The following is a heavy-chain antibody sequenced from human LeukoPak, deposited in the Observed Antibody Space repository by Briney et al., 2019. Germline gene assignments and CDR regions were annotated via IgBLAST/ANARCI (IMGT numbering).Heavy chain of an antibody. J-gene: IGHJ4*02. CDR3: ARVPWGSGSYSTYFDY. CDR1: GGSFSGYY. Sequence: SETLSLTCAVYGGSFSGYYWSWIRQPPGKGLEWIGEINHSGSTNYNPSLKSRVTISVDTSKNQFSLKLSSVTAADTAVYYCARVPWGSGSYSTYFDYWGQGTLVTVSS. V-gene: IGHV4-34*01. CDR2: INHSGST. D-gene: IGHD3-10*01.